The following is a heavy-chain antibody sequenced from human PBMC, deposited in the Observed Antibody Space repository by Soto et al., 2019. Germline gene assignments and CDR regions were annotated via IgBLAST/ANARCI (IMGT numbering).Heavy chain of an antibody. CDR1: GGSISSSSYY. CDR3: ARGTSQWLAQGRRFDP. Sequence: QLQLQESGPGLVKPSETLSLTCTVSGGSISSSSYYWGWIRQPPGKGLEWIGSVYYSGSTYYNPSLKSRVTISVDTSKNQFSLKLSSVTAADTAVYYCARGTSQWLAQGRRFDPWGQGTLVTVSS. J-gene: IGHJ5*02. V-gene: IGHV4-39*01. CDR2: VYYSGST. D-gene: IGHD6-19*01.